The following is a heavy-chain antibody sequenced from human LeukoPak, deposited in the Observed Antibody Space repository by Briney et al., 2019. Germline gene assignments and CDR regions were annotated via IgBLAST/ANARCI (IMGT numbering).Heavy chain of an antibody. CDR1: GFTFSSYA. J-gene: IGHJ4*02. D-gene: IGHD3-22*01. CDR2: ISGSGGST. CDR3: ARALGYYYDSSGYFYY. V-gene: IGHV3-23*01. Sequence: GGSLRLSCAASGFTFSSYAMSWVRQAPGKGLEWVSAISGSGGSTYYADSVKGRFTISRDNSKNTLYLQMNSLRAEDTAVYYCARALGYYYDSSGYFYYWGQGTLVTVSS.